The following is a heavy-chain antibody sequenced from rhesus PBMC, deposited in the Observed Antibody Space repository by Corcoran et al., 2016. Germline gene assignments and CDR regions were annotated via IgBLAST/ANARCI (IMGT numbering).Heavy chain of an antibody. V-gene: IGHV4S5*01. Sequence: QVQLEESGPGLVKPSETLSLTCAVSGGSIRGHYWNWSRQTPGKGLEGIGYIGGSSGSTYYNPSLKSRVTFSTDTSKTQFSLRLSSVTAADTAVYYCAKYNSGWRYFDYWGQGVLVTVSS. CDR1: GGSIRGHY. J-gene: IGHJ4*01. D-gene: IGHD6-31*01. CDR2: IGGSSGST. CDR3: AKYNSGWRYFDY.